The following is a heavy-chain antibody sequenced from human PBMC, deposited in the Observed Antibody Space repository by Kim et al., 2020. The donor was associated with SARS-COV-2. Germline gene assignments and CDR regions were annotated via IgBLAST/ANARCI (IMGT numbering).Heavy chain of an antibody. CDR3: ARDPHTVGDISVAGTDY. J-gene: IGHJ4*01. Sequence: GGSLRLSCAASGFTFSSYSMNWVRQAPGKGLEWVSSISSSSSYIYYADSVKGRFTISRDNAKNSLYLQMNSLRAEDTAVYYCARDPHTVGDISVAGTDYCGHGTLVTVSS. V-gene: IGHV3-21*01. CDR1: GFTFSSYS. D-gene: IGHD6-19*01. CDR2: ISSSSSYI.